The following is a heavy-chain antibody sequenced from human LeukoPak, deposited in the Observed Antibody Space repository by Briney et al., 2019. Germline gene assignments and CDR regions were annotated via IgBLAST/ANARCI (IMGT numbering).Heavy chain of an antibody. CDR2: INSDGSST. J-gene: IGHJ5*02. Sequence: PGGSLRLSRAASGFTFSSYWMHWVRQAPGKGLVWVSRINSDGSSTSYADSVKGRFTISRDNSKNTLYLQMNSLRAEDTAVYYCARDPGYCGGDCYDLVWWFDPWGQGTLVTVSS. CDR3: ARDPGYCGGDCYDLVWWFDP. D-gene: IGHD2-21*02. CDR1: GFTFSSYW. V-gene: IGHV3-74*01.